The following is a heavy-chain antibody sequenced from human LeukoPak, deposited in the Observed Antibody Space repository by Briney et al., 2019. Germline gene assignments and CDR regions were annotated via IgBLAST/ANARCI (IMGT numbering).Heavy chain of an antibody. V-gene: IGHV1-2*02. Sequence: GALVKVSCKAAGYTFTGYYVHWVRQAPGQGLEWMGWINPNSGGTNYAQKFQGRVTMTRDTSISTAYMELSRLRSDDTAVYYCARVGAAAGPWAFDIWGQGTMVTVSS. CDR3: ARVGAAAGPWAFDI. D-gene: IGHD6-13*01. CDR2: INPNSGGT. J-gene: IGHJ3*02. CDR1: GYTFTGYY.